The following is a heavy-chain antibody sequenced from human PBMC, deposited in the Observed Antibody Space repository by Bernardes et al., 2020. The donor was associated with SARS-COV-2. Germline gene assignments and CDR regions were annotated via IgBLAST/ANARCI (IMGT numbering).Heavy chain of an antibody. V-gene: IGHV1-3*01. Sequence: ASVKVSCKASGYIFTRYAIHWVRQAPGQRLEWMGWINAGNGNAKYSQRFQGRVTITRNTSASTAYMELSSLRSEDTAVYYCARDRGREAVAANGVDSWGQGTLVTVSS. CDR2: INAGNGNA. CDR3: ARDRGREAVAANGVDS. CDR1: GYIFTRYA. D-gene: IGHD6-19*01. J-gene: IGHJ4*02.